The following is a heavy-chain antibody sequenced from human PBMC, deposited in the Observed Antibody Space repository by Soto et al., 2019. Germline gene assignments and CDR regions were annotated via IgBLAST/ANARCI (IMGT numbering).Heavy chain of an antibody. CDR2: INHGGST. Sequence: SETLSLTCAAYGGSFSGYYWNWIRQPPGKGLEWIGEINHGGSTNHNPSLKSRVTISVDTSKNQFSLKVTSVTAADTAVYYCARLPPVRYFDYWGQGALVTVSS. CDR1: GGSFSGYY. CDR3: ARLPPVRYFDY. D-gene: IGHD3-9*01. J-gene: IGHJ4*02. V-gene: IGHV4-34*01.